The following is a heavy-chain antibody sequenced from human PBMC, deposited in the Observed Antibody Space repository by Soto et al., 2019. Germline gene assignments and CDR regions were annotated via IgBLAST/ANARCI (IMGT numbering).Heavy chain of an antibody. Sequence: PGESLKISCKGSGYSFTSYWIGWVRQMPGKGLKWMGIFFSGDSDTRYSPSFQGQFTISADKSISTAYLQWSSLKASDTAMYYCARQPVGYCSSTSCYVHYYYGMDVWGQGTTVTVSS. CDR2: FFSGDSDT. CDR3: ARQPVGYCSSTSCYVHYYYGMDV. D-gene: IGHD2-2*01. V-gene: IGHV5-51*01. CDR1: GYSFTSYW. J-gene: IGHJ6*02.